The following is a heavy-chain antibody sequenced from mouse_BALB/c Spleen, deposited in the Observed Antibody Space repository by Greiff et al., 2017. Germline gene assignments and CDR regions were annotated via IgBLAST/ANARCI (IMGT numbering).Heavy chain of an antibody. V-gene: IGHV14-3*02. J-gene: IGHJ3*01. CDR1: GFNIKDPY. CDR2: IDPANGNT. D-gene: IGHD2-10*02. Sequence: EVQLKQSGAELVKPGASVKLSCTASGFNIKDPYMPWVKQRPEQGLGWIGRIDPANGNTKYDPKFQGKATITANTSSNTAFLQLSSLTSEDTSVYYGASRGYGNIFAYWGQGTLVTVSA. CDR3: ASRGYGNIFAY.